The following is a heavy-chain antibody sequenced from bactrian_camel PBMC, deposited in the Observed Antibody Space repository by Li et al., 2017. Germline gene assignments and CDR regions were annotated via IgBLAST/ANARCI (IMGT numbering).Heavy chain of an antibody. D-gene: IGHD6*01. V-gene: IGHV3S53*01. CDR2: IESDGST. CDR3: AADLRPTVVAAVEVVGY. Sequence: HVQLVESGGGSVPAGGSLRLSCAVSGLTVSTRCMAWFRQVPGKEREGVAAIESDGSTSYADSVKGRFTISKDNAKNTLYLQMNELKPEDTGMYYCAADLRPTVVAAVEVVGYWGQGTQVTVS. J-gene: IGHJ6*01. CDR1: GLTVSTRC.